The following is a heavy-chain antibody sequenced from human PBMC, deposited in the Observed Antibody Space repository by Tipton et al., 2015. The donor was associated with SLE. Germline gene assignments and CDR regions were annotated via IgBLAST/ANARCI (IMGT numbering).Heavy chain of an antibody. Sequence: TLSLTCTVSGDSISSYYWTWIRQPPGKGLEWIGEINHSGSTNYKPSLKSRVTISVDTSKNQFSLKLSSVTAADTAVYYCAREGYGGKNGDVWGQGTTITVSS. V-gene: IGHV4-34*01. J-gene: IGHJ6*02. D-gene: IGHD4-23*01. CDR3: AREGYGGKNGDV. CDR1: GDSISSYY. CDR2: INHSGST.